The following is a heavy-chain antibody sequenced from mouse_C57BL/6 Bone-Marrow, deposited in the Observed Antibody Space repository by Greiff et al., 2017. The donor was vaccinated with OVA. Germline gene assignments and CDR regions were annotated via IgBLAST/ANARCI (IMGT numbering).Heavy chain of an antibody. D-gene: IGHD2-3*01. CDR3: TRGGYYY. CDR2: IDPETGGT. CDR1: GYTFTDYE. J-gene: IGHJ2*01. V-gene: IGHV1-15*01. Sequence: VKLQESGAELVRPGASVTLSCKASGYTFTDYEMHWVKQTPVHGLEWIGAIDPETGGTAYNQKFKGKAILTADKSSSTAYMELRSLTSEDSAVYYCTRGGYYYWGQGTTLTVSS.